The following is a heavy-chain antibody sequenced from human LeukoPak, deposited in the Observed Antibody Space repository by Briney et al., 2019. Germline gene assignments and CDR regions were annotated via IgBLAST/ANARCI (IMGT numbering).Heavy chain of an antibody. J-gene: IGHJ4*02. V-gene: IGHV4-31*03. CDR3: AREGPAAIDD. CDR1: GGSISSGGYY. D-gene: IGHD2-2*01. Sequence: KASETLSLTCTVSGGSISSGGYYWSWIRQHPGKGLEWIGYIYYSGSTYYNPSLKSRVTISVDTSKNQFSLKLSSVTAADTAVYYCAREGPAAIDDWGQGTLVTVSS. CDR2: IYYSGST.